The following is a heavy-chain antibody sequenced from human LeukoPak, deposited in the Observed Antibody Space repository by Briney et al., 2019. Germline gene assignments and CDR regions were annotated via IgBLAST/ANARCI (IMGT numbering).Heavy chain of an antibody. D-gene: IGHD3-9*01. V-gene: IGHV3-9*03. CDR2: ISWNSGSI. J-gene: IGHJ3*02. Sequence: GGSLRLSCAAAGFTFDDYAMHWVRQAPGKGLEWVSGISWNSGSIGYADSVKGRFTISRDNAKNSLYLQMNSLRAEDMALYYCAKVLRYFDWASDAFDIWGQGTMVTVSS. CDR3: AKVLRYFDWASDAFDI. CDR1: GFTFDDYA.